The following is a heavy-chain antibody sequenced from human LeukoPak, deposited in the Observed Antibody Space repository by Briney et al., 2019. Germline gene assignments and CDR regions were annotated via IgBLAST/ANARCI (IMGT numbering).Heavy chain of an antibody. CDR1: GFTFSSSA. V-gene: IGHV3-23*01. CDR2: ISNNGGYT. CDR3: AKSISWYGDFDY. J-gene: IGHJ4*02. D-gene: IGHD6-13*01. Sequence: GGSLRLSCAASGFTFSSSAMSWVRQAPGKGLEWVSAISNNGGYTYYADSVQGRFTISRDNSKNTLYLQMNSLRADDTAVYYCAKSISWYGDFDYWGQGTLVTVSS.